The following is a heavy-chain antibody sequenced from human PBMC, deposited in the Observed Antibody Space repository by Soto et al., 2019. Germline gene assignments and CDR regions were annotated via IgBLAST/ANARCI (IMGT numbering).Heavy chain of an antibody. Sequence: GGSLRLSCAASGFTFSSYGMHWVRQAPGKGLEWVAVISYDGSNKYYADSVKGRFTISRDNSKNTLYLQMNSLRAEDTAVYYCARDALKTYYIDYWGQGTLVTVSS. V-gene: IGHV3-30*03. CDR3: ARDALKTYYIDY. J-gene: IGHJ4*02. CDR2: ISYDGSNK. CDR1: GFTFSSYG.